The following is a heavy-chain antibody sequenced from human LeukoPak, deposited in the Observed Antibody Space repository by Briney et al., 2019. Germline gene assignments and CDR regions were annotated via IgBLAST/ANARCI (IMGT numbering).Heavy chain of an antibody. Sequence: KPSETLSLTCTVSGYSISSDYYWSWVRQPPGKGLEWIGYIYYSGSTYYNPSLKSRVTISVDTPKNQFSLKLSSVTAADTAVYYCARQTRGYSYGYHYYYMDVWGKGTTVTVSS. J-gene: IGHJ6*03. CDR3: ARQTRGYSYGYHYYYMDV. CDR1: GYSISSDYY. D-gene: IGHD5-18*01. CDR2: IYYSGST. V-gene: IGHV4-30-4*08.